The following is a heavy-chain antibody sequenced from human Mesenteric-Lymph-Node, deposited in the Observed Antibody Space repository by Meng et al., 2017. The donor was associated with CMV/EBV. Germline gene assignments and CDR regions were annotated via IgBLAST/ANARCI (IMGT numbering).Heavy chain of an antibody. D-gene: IGHD2-2*01. CDR1: GYSISGGYY. Sequence: GSLRLSCTVSGYSISGGYYWGWIRQPPGKGLEWIASIYRSGDIYYNPSLKSRVTISVDTSKNQFSLKLSSVTAADTAVYYCARPYCSSTSCYLNWFDPWGQGTLVTVSS. CDR2: IYRSGDI. V-gene: IGHV4-38-2*02. J-gene: IGHJ5*02. CDR3: ARPYCSSTSCYLNWFDP.